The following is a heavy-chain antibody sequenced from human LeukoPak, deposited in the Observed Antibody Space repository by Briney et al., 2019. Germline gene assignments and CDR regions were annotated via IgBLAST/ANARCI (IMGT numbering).Heavy chain of an antibody. Sequence: GGSLRLSCEASGFILSTCGMSWVRQAPGKGLEWVSGIRGSGSNTDYVGSVKGRFAISRDNSKNTLYLQMNSLRAEDTAVYYCAKGLRELWGDAFDLWGQGTMVTVSS. D-gene: IGHD5-12*01. V-gene: IGHV3-23*01. CDR2: IRGSGSNT. J-gene: IGHJ3*01. CDR1: GFILSTCG. CDR3: AKGLRELWGDAFDL.